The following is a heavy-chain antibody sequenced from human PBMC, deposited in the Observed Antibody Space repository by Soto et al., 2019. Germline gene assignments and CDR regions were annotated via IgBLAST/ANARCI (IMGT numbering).Heavy chain of an antibody. Sequence: SETLSLTCTVSGGSISIYYWSWIRQPPGKGLEWIGYIYYSGSTNYNPSLKSRVTISVDTSKNQFSLKLSSVTAADTAVYYCARDSTRHYDILTGYSNAFDIWGQGTMVTVSS. D-gene: IGHD3-9*01. V-gene: IGHV4-59*01. J-gene: IGHJ3*02. CDR2: IYYSGST. CDR1: GGSISIYY. CDR3: ARDSTRHYDILTGYSNAFDI.